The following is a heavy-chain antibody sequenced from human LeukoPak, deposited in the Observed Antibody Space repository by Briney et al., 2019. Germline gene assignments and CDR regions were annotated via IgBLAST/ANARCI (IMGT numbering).Heavy chain of an antibody. J-gene: IGHJ4*02. CDR2: TNTDGSYS. V-gene: IGHV3-74*01. CDR3: ARDFDGPRASDY. CDR1: GSTFSYFW. Sequence: GGSLRLSCAASGSTFSYFWMHWFRQTPGKGLVWVSCTNTDGSYSSYADSVKGRFTISRDNVRNTLYLQMSSLRAEDSAVYYCARDFDGPRASDYWGQGISVTVSS. D-gene: IGHD4-17*01.